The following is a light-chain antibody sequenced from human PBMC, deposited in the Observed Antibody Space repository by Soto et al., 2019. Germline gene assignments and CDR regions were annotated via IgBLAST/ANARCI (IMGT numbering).Light chain of an antibody. V-gene: IGKV1-39*01. J-gene: IGKJ1*01. CDR2: AAS. CDR1: QDISNY. CDR3: QQSYSIPWT. Sequence: DIQIAQAPSSLSAPVGDRVTITCQAGQDISNYLNWYQQKPGKAPKVLIYAASSLQSGVPSRFSGSGSGTDFTLTISSLQPEDFATYYCQQSYSIPWTFGQGTKVEIK.